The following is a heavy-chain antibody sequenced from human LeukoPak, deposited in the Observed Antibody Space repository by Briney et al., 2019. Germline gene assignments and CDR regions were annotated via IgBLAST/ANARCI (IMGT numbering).Heavy chain of an antibody. Sequence: PGGSLRLSCAPSGFTFSSYSMNWVRQSPGKGLEWVSVIYSCGSTYYAASVQGPFTISRDNSKNTLYLQMNSLRAEDTAVYYCARYYYYYGMDVWGQGTTVTVSS. CDR2: IYSCGST. CDR3: ARYYYYYGMDV. J-gene: IGHJ6*02. CDR1: GFTFSSYS. V-gene: IGHV3-53*01.